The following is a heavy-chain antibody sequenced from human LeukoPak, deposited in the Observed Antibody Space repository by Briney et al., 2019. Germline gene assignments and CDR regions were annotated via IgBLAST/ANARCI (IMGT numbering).Heavy chain of an antibody. V-gene: IGHV4-39*07. Sequence: SETLSLTCTVSGGSISSSSYYWGWIRQPPGKGLEWIGSIYYSGSTYYNPSLKSRVTISVDTSKNQFSLKLSSVTAADTAVYYCVANMVRGVISFWGQGTLVTVSS. CDR1: GGSISSSSYY. J-gene: IGHJ4*02. CDR3: VANMVRGVISF. D-gene: IGHD3-10*01. CDR2: IYYSGST.